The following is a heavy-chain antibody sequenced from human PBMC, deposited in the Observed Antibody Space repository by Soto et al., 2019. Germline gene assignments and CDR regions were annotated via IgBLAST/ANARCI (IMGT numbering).Heavy chain of an antibody. CDR1: GYKFTSSW. Sequence: GESLKISCRTSGYKFTSSWIAWVRQMPGKGLEWMGIIFPSDSDTRYSPSFQGQVTISADRSTSTVFLQWASLKASDTAVYFCARKDKSGYFNWIDAWGQGTMVTVSS. CDR3: ARKDKSGYFNWIDA. D-gene: IGHD3-22*01. J-gene: IGHJ5*02. CDR2: IFPSDSDT. V-gene: IGHV5-51*01.